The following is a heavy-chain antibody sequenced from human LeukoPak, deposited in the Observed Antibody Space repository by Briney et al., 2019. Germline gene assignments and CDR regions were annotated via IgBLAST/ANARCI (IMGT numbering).Heavy chain of an antibody. D-gene: IGHD2-15*01. CDR3: AKETIYCSGGSCYHDAFDI. V-gene: IGHV3-9*03. Sequence: GRSLRLSCAASGFTFDDYAMHWVRQAPGKGLEWVSGISWNSVSIDYADSVKGRFTISRDNAKNSLYQMNSLRPEDMALYYCAKETIYCSGGSCYHDAFDIWGQGTMVTVSS. CDR1: GFTFDDYA. CDR2: ISWNSVSI. J-gene: IGHJ3*02.